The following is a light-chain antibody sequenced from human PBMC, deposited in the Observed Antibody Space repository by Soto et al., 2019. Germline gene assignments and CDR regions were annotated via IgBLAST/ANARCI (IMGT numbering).Light chain of an antibody. V-gene: IGKV1-39*01. CDR2: AAS. Sequence: DIQMTQSPSSLSASVGDRVTITCRASQSIRNYLNWYQQKPGKAPKLLIYAASSLQSGVPSRFSGSGSGTDFTLTIRSLQPEDFATYYCQQSYSTPWTFGQGTKVEIK. CDR1: QSIRNY. J-gene: IGKJ1*01. CDR3: QQSYSTPWT.